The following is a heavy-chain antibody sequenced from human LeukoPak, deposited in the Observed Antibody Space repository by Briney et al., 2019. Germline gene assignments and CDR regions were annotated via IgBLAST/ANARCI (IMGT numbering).Heavy chain of an antibody. CDR1: DGSISSSSYY. V-gene: IGHV4-39*07. Sequence: SETLSLTCTVSDGSISSSSYYWGWIRQPPGKGLEWIGSIYYSGSTYYNPSLKSRVTISLDTSKTQFSLRLSSVTAADTAVYYCSRGLRGRSGYYFDSWGQGTLVTVSS. CDR2: IYYSGST. CDR3: SRGLRGRSGYYFDS. J-gene: IGHJ4*02.